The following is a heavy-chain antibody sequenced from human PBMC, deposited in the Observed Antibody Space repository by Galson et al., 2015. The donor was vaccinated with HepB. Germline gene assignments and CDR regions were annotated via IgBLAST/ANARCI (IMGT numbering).Heavy chain of an antibody. Sequence: SLRLSCAASGFTFSSFGINWVRKAPGKGLEWVAVIWSDGSNRSYADSVKGRFTLSRENSKNKLYLQMNRLRAEDTALYYCARDHYASGWAINFDYWGQGTLVTVSS. V-gene: IGHV3-33*01. CDR3: ARDHYASGWAINFDY. J-gene: IGHJ4*02. D-gene: IGHD6-19*01. CDR2: IWSDGSNR. CDR1: GFTFSSFG.